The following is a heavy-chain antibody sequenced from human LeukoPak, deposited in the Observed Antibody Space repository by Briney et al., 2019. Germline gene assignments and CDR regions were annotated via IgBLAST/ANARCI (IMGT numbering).Heavy chain of an antibody. D-gene: IGHD6-6*01. Sequence: SETLSLTCAVYGGSFSGYYWSWIRQPPGKGLEWIGEINHSGSTNYNPSLKSRVTTSVDTSKNQFSLKLSSVTAADTAVYYCASGGQLVVAGGFDYWGQGTLVTVSS. CDR2: INHSGST. CDR1: GGSFSGYY. V-gene: IGHV4-34*01. CDR3: ASGGQLVVAGGFDY. J-gene: IGHJ4*02.